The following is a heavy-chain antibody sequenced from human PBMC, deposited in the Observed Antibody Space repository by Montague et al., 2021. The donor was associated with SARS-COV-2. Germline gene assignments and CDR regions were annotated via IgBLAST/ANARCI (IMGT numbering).Heavy chain of an antibody. D-gene: IGHD1-14*01. CDR2: IYYSGST. V-gene: IGHV4-59*01. CDR1: GGSISSYY. CDR3: ARVGAGRLLSAGPEYAFDI. J-gene: IGHJ3*02. Sequence: SETLSLTCTVSGGSISSYYWSWIRQPPGKGLEWIGYIYYSGSTNYNPSLKSRVTISVDTSKNQFSLKLSSVTAADTAVYYCARVGAGRLLSAGPEYAFDIWGQGTMVTVSS.